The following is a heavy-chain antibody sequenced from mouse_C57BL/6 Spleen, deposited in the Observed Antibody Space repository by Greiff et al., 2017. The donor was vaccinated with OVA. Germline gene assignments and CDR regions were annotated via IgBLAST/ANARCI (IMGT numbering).Heavy chain of an antibody. Sequence: QVHVKQSGAELVRPGASVTLSCKASGYTFTDYEMHWVKQTPVHGLEWIGAIDPETGGTAYNQKFKSKAILTADKSSSTDYMELRSLTSEDSAVYYCTRRHAMDYWGQGTSVTVSS. CDR3: TRRHAMDY. J-gene: IGHJ4*01. V-gene: IGHV1-15*01. CDR1: GYTFTDYE. CDR2: IDPETGGT.